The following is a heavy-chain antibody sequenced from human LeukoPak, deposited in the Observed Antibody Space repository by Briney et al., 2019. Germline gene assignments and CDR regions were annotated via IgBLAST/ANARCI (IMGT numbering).Heavy chain of an antibody. CDR1: GFTFSNYN. CDR2: ISTSGRAI. V-gene: IGHV3-48*02. CDR3: ARVPLYDRSGYFFDY. J-gene: IGHJ4*02. D-gene: IGHD3-22*01. Sequence: GGSLRLSCAASGFTFSNYNINWVRQAPGKGLEWVSYISTSGRAIFYADSVKGRFTISRDNAKNSLFLQMNSLRDEDTAVYYCARVPLYDRSGYFFDYWGLGALVTVSS.